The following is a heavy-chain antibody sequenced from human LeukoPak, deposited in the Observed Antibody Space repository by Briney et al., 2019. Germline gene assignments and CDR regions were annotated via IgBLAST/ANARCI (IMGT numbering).Heavy chain of an antibody. CDR1: GHSMSRGYY. Sequence: SEPLSLTCTLSGHSMSRGYYRGWIRPPPGKGLECIGTIYHSGSTYYNPSLKSRVTISVDTSKNQFSLKLSSVTAADTAVYYCARSGPRLIRWFDPWGQGTLVTVSS. CDR3: ARSGPRLIRWFDP. V-gene: IGHV4-38-2*02. CDR2: IYHSGST. J-gene: IGHJ5*02.